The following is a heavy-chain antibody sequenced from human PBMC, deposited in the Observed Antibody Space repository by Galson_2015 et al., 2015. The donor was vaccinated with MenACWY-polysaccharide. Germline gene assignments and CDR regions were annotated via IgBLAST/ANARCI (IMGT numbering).Heavy chain of an antibody. CDR3: ARDPHCGAGCSIHDAFDV. CDR2: IKADGSGK. Sequence: SLRLSCAASGFTFSSYWMHWVRQAPGEGLEWVSLIKADGSGKHYADSVKGRFTVSRDNAKNTVYLQMNSLRVEDTAVYYCARDPHCGAGCSIHDAFDVWGQGTNVTVSS. D-gene: IGHD2-21*02. J-gene: IGHJ3*01. V-gene: IGHV3-74*01. CDR1: GFTFSSYW.